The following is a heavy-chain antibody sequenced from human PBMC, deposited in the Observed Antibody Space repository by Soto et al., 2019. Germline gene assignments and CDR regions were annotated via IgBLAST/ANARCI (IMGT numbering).Heavy chain of an antibody. D-gene: IGHD2-8*01. V-gene: IGHV3-11*06. J-gene: IGHJ4*02. CDR2: IDGSSDYT. Sequence: QVQLVESGGGLVKPGGSLRLSCTASVFLFTDYYMSWIRQPPGKGLEWLAYIDGSSDYTNSADSVKGRFTISRDNAKNSVFLQMNNLRADDTAVYYCARDLRFSSTNYFDFWGRGTLVTVSS. CDR3: ARDLRFSSTNYFDF. CDR1: VFLFTDYY.